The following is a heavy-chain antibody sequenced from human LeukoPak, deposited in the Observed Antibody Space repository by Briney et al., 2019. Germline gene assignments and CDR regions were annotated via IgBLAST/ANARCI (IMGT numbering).Heavy chain of an antibody. Sequence: GGPLRLSCAASGFTFSSYWMHWVRQAPGKGLVWVSRINSDGSSTSYADSVKGRFTISRDNAKNTLYLQMNSLRAEDTAVYYCARVDHGSGWLFEGAWYFDYWGQGTLVTVSS. J-gene: IGHJ4*02. CDR1: GFTFSSYW. V-gene: IGHV3-74*01. CDR3: ARVDHGSGWLFEGAWYFDY. D-gene: IGHD6-19*01. CDR2: INSDGSST.